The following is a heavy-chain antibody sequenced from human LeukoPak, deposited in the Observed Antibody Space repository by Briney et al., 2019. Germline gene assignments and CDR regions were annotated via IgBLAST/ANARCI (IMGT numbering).Heavy chain of an antibody. CDR3: ARALIAAAGNYYYYGMDV. V-gene: IGHV3-48*04. Sequence: GGSLRLSCAASGFTFSSYSMNWVRQAPGKGLEWVSYISSSSSTIYYADSVKGRFTISRDNAKNSLYLQMNSLRAEDTAVYYCARALIAAAGNYYYYGMDVWGQGTTVTVSS. CDR2: ISSSSSTI. J-gene: IGHJ6*02. CDR1: GFTFSSYS. D-gene: IGHD6-13*01.